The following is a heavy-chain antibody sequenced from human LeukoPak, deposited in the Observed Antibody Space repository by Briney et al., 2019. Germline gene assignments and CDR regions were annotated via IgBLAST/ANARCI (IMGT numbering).Heavy chain of an antibody. CDR3: ARDVYCSGGSCYMPFDY. V-gene: IGHV3-7*03. CDR1: GFTFSCYW. D-gene: IGHD2-15*01. J-gene: IGHJ4*02. Sequence: PGGSLRLSCEASGFTFSCYWMSWVRQAPGKGLEWVANIKQDGSEKYYVDSVKGRFTISRDNAKNSLYLQMNSLRAEDTAVYYCARDVYCSGGSCYMPFDYWGQGTLVTVSS. CDR2: IKQDGSEK.